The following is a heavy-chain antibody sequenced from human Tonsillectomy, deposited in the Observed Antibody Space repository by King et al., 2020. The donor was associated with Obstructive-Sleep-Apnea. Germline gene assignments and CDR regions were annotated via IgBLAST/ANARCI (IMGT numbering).Heavy chain of an antibody. CDR1: GFTFSSYA. V-gene: IGHV3-30*04. CDR3: ARAPYDSSGYGEGPIDY. CDR2: ISYDGSNK. J-gene: IGHJ4*02. D-gene: IGHD3-22*01. Sequence: QLVQSGGGVVQPGRSLRLSCAASGFTFSSYAMHWVRQAPGKGLEWVAVISYDGSNKYYADSVKGRFTISRDNSKNTLYLQMNSLRAEDTAVYYCARAPYDSSGYGEGPIDYWGQGTLVTVSS.